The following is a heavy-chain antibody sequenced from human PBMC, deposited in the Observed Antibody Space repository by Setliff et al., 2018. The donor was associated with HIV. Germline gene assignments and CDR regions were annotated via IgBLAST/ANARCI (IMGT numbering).Heavy chain of an antibody. Sequence: ASVKVSCKASGGSLRSLSINWVRQAPGQGLEWMAGTIPKFGTSNYAHKFQGRMTITADEPTSTAYMELTGLRSEDTAVYYCANLRGEEAGNFYYFYFGLDVWGQGTTVTVSS. V-gene: IGHV1-69*13. CDR1: GGSLRSLS. D-gene: IGHD2-21*02. CDR2: TIPKFGTS. J-gene: IGHJ6*02. CDR3: ANLRGEEAGNFYYFYFGLDV.